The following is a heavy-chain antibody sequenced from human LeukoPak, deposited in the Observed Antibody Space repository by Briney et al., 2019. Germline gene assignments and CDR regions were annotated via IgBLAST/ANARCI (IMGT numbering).Heavy chain of an antibody. CDR1: GFTFSSYA. Sequence: PGGSLRLSCAASGFTFSSYAMSWVRQAPGKGLEWVSAISGSGGSTYYADSVKGRFTISRDNSKNTLYLQMNSLRAEDTAVYYCARDRVARGIAAARYYYMDVWGKGTTVTVSS. J-gene: IGHJ6*03. CDR2: ISGSGGST. V-gene: IGHV3-23*01. CDR3: ARDRVARGIAAARYYYMDV. D-gene: IGHD6-13*01.